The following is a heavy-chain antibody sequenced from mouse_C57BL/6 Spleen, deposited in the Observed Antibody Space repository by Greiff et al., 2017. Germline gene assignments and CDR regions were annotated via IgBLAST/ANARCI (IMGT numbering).Heavy chain of an antibody. CDR2: IWRGGST. Sequence: VKLMESGPGLVQPSQSLSITCTVSGFSLTSYGVHWVRQSPGKGLEWLGVIWRGGSTDYNAAFMSRLSITKDNSKSQVFFKMNSLQADDTAIYYCAKNRGSTGTGAMDYWGQGTSVTVSS. V-gene: IGHV2-5*01. CDR1: GFSLTSYG. D-gene: IGHD4-1*02. J-gene: IGHJ4*01. CDR3: AKNRGSTGTGAMDY.